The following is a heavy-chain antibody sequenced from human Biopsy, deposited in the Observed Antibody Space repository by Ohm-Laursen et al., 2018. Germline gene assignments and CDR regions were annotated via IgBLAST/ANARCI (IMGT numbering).Heavy chain of an antibody. V-gene: IGHV4-34*01. Sequence: GTLSLTCAVYGGSFSGYYWSWIRRPPGKGLEWIGEINHSGSTNYNPSLKSRVTISVDTSKNQFSLKLSSVTAADTAVYYCARGRLRAVARFDYWGQGTLVTVSS. CDR2: INHSGST. D-gene: IGHD6-19*01. CDR3: ARGRLRAVARFDY. J-gene: IGHJ4*02. CDR1: GGSFSGYY.